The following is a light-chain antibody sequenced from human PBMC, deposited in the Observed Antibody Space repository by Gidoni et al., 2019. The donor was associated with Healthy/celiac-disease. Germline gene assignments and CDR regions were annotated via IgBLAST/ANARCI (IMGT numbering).Light chain of an antibody. V-gene: IGKV1-33*01. CDR2: DAS. J-gene: IGKJ4*01. CDR3: QQYDNLPC. CDR1: QDSSNY. Sequence: DIQMTQSPSSLSASVGDRVTITCQASQDSSNYLNWYQQKPGKAPKLLIYDASQLETGVPSRFSGSGSGTDFTFTISSLQPEDIATYYCQQYDNLPCFGGXTKVEIK.